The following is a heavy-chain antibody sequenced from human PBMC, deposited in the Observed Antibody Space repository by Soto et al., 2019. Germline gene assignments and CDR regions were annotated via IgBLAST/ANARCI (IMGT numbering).Heavy chain of an antibody. CDR2: IDYNGRT. J-gene: IGHJ4*02. Sequence: SETLSLTCTVSGGSISSYYWSWVRQPPGRGLEWIGHIDYNGRTNYNPSLKGRVTISLDTSRNQFFLRLNSVTAADTAVYYCARVTATGDLRLDYWGQGTLVTVSS. CDR1: GGSISSYY. V-gene: IGHV4-59*01. CDR3: ARVTATGDLRLDY. D-gene: IGHD6-13*01.